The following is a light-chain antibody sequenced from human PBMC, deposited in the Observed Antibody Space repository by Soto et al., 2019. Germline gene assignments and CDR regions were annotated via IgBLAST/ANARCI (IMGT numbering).Light chain of an antibody. CDR3: QRSTYSPLT. V-gene: IGKV3-20*01. J-gene: IGKJ4*01. Sequence: EVVLTQSPGTLSLSPGERATLSCRASQSVDNDYLAWFQQKPGQAPRLLIYEASYRATGVPDRFGGSGSGTDFSLTISRLEPEDFAGYYCQRSTYSPLTGGGGT. CDR1: QSVDNDY. CDR2: EAS.